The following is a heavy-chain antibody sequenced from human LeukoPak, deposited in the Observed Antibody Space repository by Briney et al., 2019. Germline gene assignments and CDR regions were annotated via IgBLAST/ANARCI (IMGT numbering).Heavy chain of an antibody. V-gene: IGHV1-69*01. D-gene: IGHD5-18*01. Sequence: SVKASCKASGGTFSSYAISWVRQAPGQGLEWMGGIIPIFGTANYAQKFQGRVTITADESTSTAYMELSSLRSEDTAVYYCAKHTAMVTFGFDYWGQGTLVTVSS. CDR3: AKHTAMVTFGFDY. J-gene: IGHJ4*02. CDR1: GGTFSSYA. CDR2: IIPIFGTA.